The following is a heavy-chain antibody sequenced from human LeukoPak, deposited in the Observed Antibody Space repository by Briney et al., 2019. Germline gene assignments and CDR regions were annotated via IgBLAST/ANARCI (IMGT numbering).Heavy chain of an antibody. J-gene: IGHJ4*02. Sequence: GASVKVSCKTSGYTFTDYYMHWVRQAPGQGLEWMGWINTNSGATNYAQKFHGGVTMTRDTSITTAYMELSRLISDDTAVYYCTIPPGVGTTTDYWGQGTLVTVSS. CDR1: GYTFTDYY. V-gene: IGHV1-2*02. CDR2: INTNSGAT. CDR3: TIPPGVGTTTDY. D-gene: IGHD1-26*01.